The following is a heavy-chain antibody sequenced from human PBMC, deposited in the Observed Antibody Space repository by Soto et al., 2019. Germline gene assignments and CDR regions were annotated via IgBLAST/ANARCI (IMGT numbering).Heavy chain of an antibody. CDR3: AKAQGGSYFDY. V-gene: IGHV3-23*01. Sequence: EVQLLESGGGLVQPGGSLRLSCAASGFTFSSNAMSWVRQAPGKGLEWVSGISSSGGSTYYADSVKGRFTISRDNSKHMLYLQMNNLRAEDTAVYYCAKAQGGSYFDYWGQGTLVTVSS. D-gene: IGHD2-15*01. CDR1: GFTFSSNA. J-gene: IGHJ4*02. CDR2: ISSSGGST.